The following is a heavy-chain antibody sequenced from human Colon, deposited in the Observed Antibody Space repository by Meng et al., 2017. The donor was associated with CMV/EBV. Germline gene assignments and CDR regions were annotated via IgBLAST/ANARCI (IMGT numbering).Heavy chain of an antibody. J-gene: IGHJ4*02. CDR2: FNPENGER. CDR1: GYTLTELS. Sequence: ASVKVSCKVSGYTLTELSIHWVRQAPGKGLEWMGGFNPENGERVYAQKFQGRVTMTDDTSTDTAYMELSSLRSEDTAVYYCASERLGAAAIPLDYWGQGTPVTVSS. CDR3: ASERLGAAAIPLDY. V-gene: IGHV1-24*01. D-gene: IGHD6-13*01.